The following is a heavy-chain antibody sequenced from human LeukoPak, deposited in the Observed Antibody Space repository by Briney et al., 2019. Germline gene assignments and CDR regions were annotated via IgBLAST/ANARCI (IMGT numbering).Heavy chain of an antibody. CDR2: IYYSGST. J-gene: IGHJ6*03. D-gene: IGHD1-7*01. CDR1: GGFITSGVDY. CDR3: ARAPLELGNYYMDV. Sequence: SEPLSLSCTFSGGFITSGVDYWSWIRQHAREGLGWIGYIYYSGSTYYNPSLKSRVTISVDTSKNQISLKLSCVTAADTAVYYCARAPLELGNYYMDVWGKGTTVTVSS. V-gene: IGHV4-31*03.